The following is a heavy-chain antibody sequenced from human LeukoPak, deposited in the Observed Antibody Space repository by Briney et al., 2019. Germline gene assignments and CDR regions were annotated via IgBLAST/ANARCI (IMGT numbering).Heavy chain of an antibody. CDR3: ARGRSPSSGWYHYYYYYGMDV. J-gene: IGHJ6*02. V-gene: IGHV1-8*01. CDR1: GYTFTSYD. D-gene: IGHD6-19*01. Sequence: GASVKVSCKASGYTFTSYDINWVRQATGQGLEWMGWMNPNSGNAGYAQKFQGRVTMTRNTSISTAYMELSSLRSEDTAVYYCARGRSPSSGWYHYYYYYGMDVWGQGTTVTVS. CDR2: MNPNSGNA.